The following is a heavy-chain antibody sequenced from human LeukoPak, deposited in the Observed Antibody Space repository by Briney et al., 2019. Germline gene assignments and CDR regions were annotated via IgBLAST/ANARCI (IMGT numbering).Heavy chain of an antibody. D-gene: IGHD6-13*01. J-gene: IGHJ4*02. Sequence: SETLSLTCIVSGGSLSSSSYYWGSIRQPPGKGLEWIGSIYYSGSTYYNPSLKSRVTISVDTSKNQFSLKLRSVTAADTAVYYCARRPLDIATATPGDFDYWGQGTLVTVSS. V-gene: IGHV4-39*01. CDR3: ARRPLDIATATPGDFDY. CDR2: IYYSGST. CDR1: GGSLSSSSYY.